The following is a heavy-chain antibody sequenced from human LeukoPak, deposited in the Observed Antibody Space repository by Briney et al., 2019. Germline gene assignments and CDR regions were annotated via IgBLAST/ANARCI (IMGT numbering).Heavy chain of an antibody. J-gene: IGHJ4*02. V-gene: IGHV3-48*01. CDR1: GFTFSSYA. CDR2: LTSHSSTM. Sequence: GGSLRLSCAASGFTFSSYAMHWVRQAPGKGLEWISYLTSHSSTMYYADSVKGRFTISRDNAKNSLYLQMNSLRAEDTAVYYCARDWNYGGTIDYWGQGILVTVSS. CDR3: ARDWNYGGTIDY. D-gene: IGHD4-23*01.